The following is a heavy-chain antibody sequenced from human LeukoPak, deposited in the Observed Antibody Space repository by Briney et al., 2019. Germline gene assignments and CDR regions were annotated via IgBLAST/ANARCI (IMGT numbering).Heavy chain of an antibody. D-gene: IGHD6-13*01. V-gene: IGHV4-39*07. CDR1: GGSISSSSYY. CDR3: ARVLGYSSSWYDDNDY. CDR2: IYYSGST. Sequence: PSETLSLTCTVSGGSISSSSYYWGWIRQPPGKGLEWIGSIYYSGSTYYNPSLKSRVTISVDTSKNQFSLKLSSVTAADTAVYYCARVLGYSSSWYDDNDYWGQGTLVTVSS. J-gene: IGHJ4*02.